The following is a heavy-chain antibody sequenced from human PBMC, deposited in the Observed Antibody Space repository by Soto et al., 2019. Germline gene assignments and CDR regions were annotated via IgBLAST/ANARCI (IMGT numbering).Heavy chain of an antibody. CDR1: GFSVSSNY. V-gene: IGHV3-53*01. CDR3: ARHRHPRGTVGATSPLDP. Sequence: GGSLRLSCAISGFSVSSNYLSWVRQAPGKGLEWVSVHYSGGSTYYADSVQGRFTTSRDKSNNTLYLQMRRVRAEDTAVYFCARHRHPRGTVGATSPLDPWGQGTQVTVSS. J-gene: IGHJ5*02. D-gene: IGHD1-26*01. CDR2: HYSGGST.